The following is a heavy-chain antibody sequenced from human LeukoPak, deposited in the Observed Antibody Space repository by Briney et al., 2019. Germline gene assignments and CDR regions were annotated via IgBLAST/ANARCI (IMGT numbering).Heavy chain of an antibody. CDR1: GFTFSSYS. CDR3: ARDTATAGTYAY. Sequence: PGGSLRLSCAASGFTFSSYSMNWARQAPGKGLEWVSYISRTSNTIYYADSVKGRFTISRDNAENSLYLQMNSLRAEDTAVYFCARDTATAGTYAYWGQGTLVTVSS. V-gene: IGHV3-48*01. D-gene: IGHD6-13*01. CDR2: ISRTSNTI. J-gene: IGHJ4*02.